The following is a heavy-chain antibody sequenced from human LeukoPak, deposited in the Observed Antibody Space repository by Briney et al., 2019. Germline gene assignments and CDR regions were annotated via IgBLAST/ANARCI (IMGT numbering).Heavy chain of an antibody. CDR1: GFTFSSYA. CDR2: ISGTGGST. CDR3: AKDPYYYGSGSPWGWFDP. J-gene: IGHJ5*02. Sequence: GGSLRPSCAASGFTFSSYAMSWVRQAPGKEREWVSAISGTGGSTYYADSVKGRFTISRDNSKNTLYLQMNSLRAEDTAVYYCAKDPYYYGSGSPWGWFDPWGQGTLVTVSS. V-gene: IGHV3-23*01. D-gene: IGHD3-10*01.